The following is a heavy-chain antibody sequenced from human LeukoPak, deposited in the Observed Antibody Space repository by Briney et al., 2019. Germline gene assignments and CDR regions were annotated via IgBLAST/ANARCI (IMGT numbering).Heavy chain of an antibody. CDR3: VKGTVFQHGGFFDL. CDR2: IWFDGSEE. V-gene: IGHV3-33*06. CDR1: GFSFRNYG. J-gene: IGHJ5*02. Sequence: PGRSLILSCEASGFSFRNYGMHWVRQAPGKGPEWVADIWFDGSEEHYADSVEGRFAISRDNSKSMLYVQMNSLRVEDTAVYYGVKGTVFQHGGFFDLWGQGTVVTVSS. D-gene: IGHD3-3*01.